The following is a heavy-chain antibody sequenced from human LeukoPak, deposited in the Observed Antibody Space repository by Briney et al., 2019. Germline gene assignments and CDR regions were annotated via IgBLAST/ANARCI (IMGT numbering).Heavy chain of an antibody. CDR1: GFTFSSYN. CDR3: ARAGRGVIRSFDY. CDR2: ITSGSSYI. V-gene: IGHV3-21*04. Sequence: AGGSLRLSCAASGFTFSSYNMNWVRQAPGKGLEWVSSITSGSSYIYYADSVKGRFTISRDNAKNSLYLQMNSLRAEDTAVYYCARAGRGVIRSFDYWGQGTLITVSS. J-gene: IGHJ4*02. D-gene: IGHD3-10*01.